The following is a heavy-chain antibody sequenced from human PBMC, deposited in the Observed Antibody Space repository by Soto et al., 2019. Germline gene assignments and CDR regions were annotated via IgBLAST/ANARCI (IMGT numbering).Heavy chain of an antibody. Sequence: SVKVSCQGFGGTLRRYSISWGRQAPGQGVYWRGGIIPIFGTANYAQKFQGRVTITADESTSTAYMELSSLRSEDTAVYYCARGAGYCSGGSCYSRAFDIWGQGTMVTVS. CDR3: ARGAGYCSGGSCYSRAFDI. CDR1: GGTLRRYS. CDR2: IIPIFGTA. J-gene: IGHJ3*02. V-gene: IGHV1-69*13. D-gene: IGHD2-15*01.